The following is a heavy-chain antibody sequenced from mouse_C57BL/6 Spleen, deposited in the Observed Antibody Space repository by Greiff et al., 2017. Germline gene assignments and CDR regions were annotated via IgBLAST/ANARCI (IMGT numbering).Heavy chain of an antibody. Sequence: VQLQQSGAELVKPGASVKISCKASGYAFSSYWMNWVKQRPGKGLEWIGQIYPGDGDTNYNGKFKGKATLTADKSSSTAYMQLSSLNSEDSAVYFCARRNYYGSSWDYWGQGTTLTVSS. D-gene: IGHD1-1*01. J-gene: IGHJ2*01. CDR1: GYAFSSYW. CDR3: ARRNYYGSSWDY. CDR2: IYPGDGDT. V-gene: IGHV1-80*01.